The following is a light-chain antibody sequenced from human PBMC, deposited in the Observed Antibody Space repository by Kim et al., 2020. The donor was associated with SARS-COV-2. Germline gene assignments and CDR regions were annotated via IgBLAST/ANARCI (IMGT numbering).Light chain of an antibody. CDR1: QSISSY. CDR2: AAS. Sequence: EIQMTQSPSSLSASVGDRVTITCRASQSISSYLNWYQQKPGKATKLLIYAASSLQSGVPSRFSGSGSGTDFTLTISSLQPEDFATFYCHQSYSTPFTFGGGTKVDIK. J-gene: IGKJ4*01. CDR3: HQSYSTPFT. V-gene: IGKV1-39*01.